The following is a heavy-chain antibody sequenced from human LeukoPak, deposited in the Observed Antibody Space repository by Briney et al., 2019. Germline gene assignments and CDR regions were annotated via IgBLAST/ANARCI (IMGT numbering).Heavy chain of an antibody. J-gene: IGHJ5*02. D-gene: IGHD2-21*02. CDR2: ISYSGSA. V-gene: IGHV4-59*08. CDR3: ARRPVTGPNWFDP. CDR1: GGSISSNS. Sequence: PSETLSLTCTVSGGSISSNSWTWIRQPPGEGPEWIGYISYSGSANYSPSLKSRATISVDTSKNEFSLKLSSVTAADTAVYYCARRPVTGPNWFDPWGQGTLVTVSS.